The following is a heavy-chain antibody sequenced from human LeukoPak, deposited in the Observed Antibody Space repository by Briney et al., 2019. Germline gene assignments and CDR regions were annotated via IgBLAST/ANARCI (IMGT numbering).Heavy chain of an antibody. Sequence: SETLSLTCTVSGGSISSYYWSWIRQPPGKGLEWIGSIHHSGSTYNNPSLKSRVTISVDTSKTQFSLRLSSVTAADTAVYYCARLYYYDSSGAFDIWGQGTMVTVSS. J-gene: IGHJ3*02. D-gene: IGHD3-22*01. CDR3: ARLYYYDSSGAFDI. CDR1: GGSISSYY. V-gene: IGHV4-59*08. CDR2: IHHSGST.